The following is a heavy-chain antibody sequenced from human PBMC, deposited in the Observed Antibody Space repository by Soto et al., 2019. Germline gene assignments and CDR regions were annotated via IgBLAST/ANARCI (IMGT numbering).Heavy chain of an antibody. J-gene: IGHJ6*03. CDR3: ARRARPDFYYMDV. D-gene: IGHD6-6*01. CDR1: GFTLSGYA. CDR2: ISSNGVGT. Sequence: EVQLAESGGGLAQPGGSLRLSCAASGFTLSGYAMDWVRQAPGKGLEYVSGISSNGVGTYYANSVQGRFTSSRDNSKNPVYLQMGSLRPEDMAVYYCARRARPDFYYMDVWGKGTTVTVSS. V-gene: IGHV3-64*01.